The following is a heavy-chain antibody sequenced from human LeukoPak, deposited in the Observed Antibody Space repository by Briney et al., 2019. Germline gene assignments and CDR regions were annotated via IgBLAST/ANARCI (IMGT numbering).Heavy chain of an antibody. CDR1: GGSISSYY. CDR3: ARVRATLFGVAMDYMDV. Sequence: PSEALSLTCTVSGGSISSYYWSWIRQPPGKGLEWIGYIYYSGSTNYNPSLKSRVTKSVDTSKNQLSLKLSSVTAADTAVYYCARVRATLFGVAMDYMDVWGKGTTVTVSS. V-gene: IGHV4-59*08. D-gene: IGHD3-3*01. CDR2: IYYSGST. J-gene: IGHJ6*03.